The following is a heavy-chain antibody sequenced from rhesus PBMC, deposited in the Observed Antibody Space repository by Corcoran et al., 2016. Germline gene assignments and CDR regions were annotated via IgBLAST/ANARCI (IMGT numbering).Heavy chain of an antibody. CDR3: ARACTGSGCYSYVGFDY. J-gene: IGHJ4*01. V-gene: IGHV4S10*01. D-gene: IGHD2-21*01. Sequence: QVQLQEAGPGVAKPSETLSLTCAVSGGSISDSYRWSWIRQPPGKGLEWIGYIYGSSMSTHYNPSLKIRVTISKDTSKNLFSLKLSSVTAADTAVYYCARACTGSGCYSYVGFDYWGQGVLVTVSS. CDR2: IYGSSMST. CDR1: GGSISDSYR.